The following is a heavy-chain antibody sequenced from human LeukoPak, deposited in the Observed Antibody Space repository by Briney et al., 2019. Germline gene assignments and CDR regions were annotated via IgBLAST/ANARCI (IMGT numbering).Heavy chain of an antibody. CDR1: GGSISSSSYY. CDR2: IYYSGST. J-gene: IGHJ2*01. CDR3: ARDRFYWYFDL. V-gene: IGHV4-39*06. Sequence: PSETLSLTCTVSGGSISSSSYYWGWIRQPPGKGLEWIGSIYYSGSTYYNPSLKSRVTISVDTSKNQFPLKLSSVTAADTAVYYCARDRFYWYFDLWGRGTLVTVSS.